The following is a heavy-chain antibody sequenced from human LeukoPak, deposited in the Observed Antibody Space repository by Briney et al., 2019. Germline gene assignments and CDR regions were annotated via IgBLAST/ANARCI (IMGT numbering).Heavy chain of an antibody. J-gene: IGHJ5*02. V-gene: IGHV1-2*02. CDR1: GYTFTGYY. D-gene: IGHD1-14*01. CDR3: AREEAVSYNWFDP. CDR2: INPNSGGT. Sequence: ASVKVSCEASGYTFTGYYMHWVRQAPGQGLEWMGWINPNSGGTNYAQKFQGRVTMTRDTSISTAYMELSRLRSDDTAVYYCAREEAVSYNWFDPWGQGTLVTVSS.